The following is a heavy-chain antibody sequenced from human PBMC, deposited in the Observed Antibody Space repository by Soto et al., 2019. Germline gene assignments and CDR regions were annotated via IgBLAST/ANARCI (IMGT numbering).Heavy chain of an antibody. CDR1: GGSFSGYY. V-gene: IGHV4-34*01. D-gene: IGHD3-10*01. CDR3: ARYTLFMVWNAFDI. CDR2: VNHSGST. Sequence: SETLSLTCAVYGGSFSGYYWSWIRQPPGKGLEWIGEVNHSGSTNYNPSLKSRVTISVDTSKNQFSLKLSSVTAADTAVYYCARYTLFMVWNAFDIWGQGTMVTVSS. J-gene: IGHJ3*02.